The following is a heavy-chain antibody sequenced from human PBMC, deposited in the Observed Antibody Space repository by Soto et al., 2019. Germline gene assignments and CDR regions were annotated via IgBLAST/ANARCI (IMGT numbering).Heavy chain of an antibody. V-gene: IGHV1-24*01. CDR3: AIHYDILTGYNDY. CDR1: GYTLTELS. CDR2: FDPEDGET. D-gene: IGHD3-9*01. Sequence: KVSCKVSGYTLTELSMHWVRQAPGKGLEWMGGFDPEDGETIYAQKFQGRVTMTEDTSTDTAYMELSSLRSEDTAVYYCAIHYDILTGYNDYWGQGTLVTVYS. J-gene: IGHJ4*02.